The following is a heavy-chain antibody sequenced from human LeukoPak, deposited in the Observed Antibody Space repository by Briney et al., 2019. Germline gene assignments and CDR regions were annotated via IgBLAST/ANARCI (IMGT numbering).Heavy chain of an antibody. V-gene: IGHV1-8*01. Sequence: ASVKVSCKASGYTFTSYDINWVRQATGQGLEWMGWMNPNSGNTGYAQKFQGRVTMTRNTSISTAYMELSSPRSEDTAVYYCAGGSEWELLWIDYWGQGTLVTVSS. D-gene: IGHD1-26*01. CDR1: GYTFTSYD. J-gene: IGHJ4*02. CDR3: AGGSEWELLWIDY. CDR2: MNPNSGNT.